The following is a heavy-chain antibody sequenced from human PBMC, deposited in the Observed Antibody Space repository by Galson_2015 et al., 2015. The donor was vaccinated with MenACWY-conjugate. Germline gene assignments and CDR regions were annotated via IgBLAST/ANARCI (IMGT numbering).Heavy chain of an antibody. CDR2: INAGNGNT. CDR1: GYTFTSYA. V-gene: IGHV1-3*01. CDR3: ARDHGRITMVRGVKYGMDV. Sequence: SVKVSCKASGYTFTSYAMHWVRQAPGQRLEWMGWINAGNGNTKYSQKFQGRVTITRDTSASTAYMELSSLRSEDTAVYYCARDHGRITMVRGVKYGMDVWGQGTTVTVSS. D-gene: IGHD3-10*01. J-gene: IGHJ6*02.